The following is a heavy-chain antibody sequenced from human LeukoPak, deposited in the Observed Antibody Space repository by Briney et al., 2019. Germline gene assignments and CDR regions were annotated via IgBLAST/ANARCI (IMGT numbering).Heavy chain of an antibody. V-gene: IGHV4-61*02. CDR1: GGSISSGSYY. CDR3: ARRSMARDYFDY. J-gene: IGHJ4*02. CDR2: IYTSGST. D-gene: IGHD2-2*01. Sequence: SQTLSLTCTVSGGSISSGSYYWSWIRQPTGKGLEWIGRIYTSGSTNYNPSLKSRVTISVDTSKNQFSLKLSSVTAADTAVYYCARRSMARDYFDYWGQGTLVTVSS.